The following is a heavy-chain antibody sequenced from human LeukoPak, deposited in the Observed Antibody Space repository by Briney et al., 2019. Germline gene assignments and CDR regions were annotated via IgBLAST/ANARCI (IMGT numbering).Heavy chain of an antibody. CDR2: MNPNSGNT. CDR3: ARGPLLTQGNYYDCSGSGDWFDP. D-gene: IGHD3-22*01. CDR1: GYTFTSYD. J-gene: IGHJ5*02. V-gene: IGHV1-8*01. Sequence: ASVKVSCKASGYTFTSYDINWVRQATGQGLEWMGWMNPNSGNTGYAQKFQGRVTMTRNTSISTAYMELSSLRSEDTAVYYCARGPLLTQGNYYDCSGSGDWFDPWGQGTLVTVSS.